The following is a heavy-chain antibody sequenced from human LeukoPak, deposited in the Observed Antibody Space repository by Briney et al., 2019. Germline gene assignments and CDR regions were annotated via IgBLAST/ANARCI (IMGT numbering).Heavy chain of an antibody. V-gene: IGHV3-48*03. CDR3: ARDSDGSGSYRPVYYYYGMDV. D-gene: IGHD3-10*01. CDR2: XXXXXXTI. CDR1: GFTFSSYE. J-gene: IGHJ6*04. Sequence: GGSLRLSCAASGFTFSSYEMNWVRQAPGKGLXXXXXXXXXXXTIYYADSVKGRFTISRDNAKNSLYLQMNSLRAEDTAVYYCARDSDGSGSYRPVYYYYGMDVWGKGTTVTVSS.